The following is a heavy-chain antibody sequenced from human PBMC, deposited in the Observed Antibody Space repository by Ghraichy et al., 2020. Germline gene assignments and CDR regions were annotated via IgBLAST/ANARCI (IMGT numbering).Heavy chain of an antibody. Sequence: GGSLRLSCAASGFTFSSYWMSWVRQAPGKGLEWVANIKQDGSEKYYVDSVKGRFTISRDNAKNSLYLQMNSLRAEDTAVYYCARERGPPLSMVRGVKPYYFDYWGQGTLVTVSS. D-gene: IGHD3-10*01. CDR1: GFTFSSYW. CDR2: IKQDGSEK. CDR3: ARERGPPLSMVRGVKPYYFDY. V-gene: IGHV3-7*01. J-gene: IGHJ4*02.